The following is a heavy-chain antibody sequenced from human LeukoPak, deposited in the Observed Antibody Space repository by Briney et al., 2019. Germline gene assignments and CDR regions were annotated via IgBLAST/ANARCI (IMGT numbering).Heavy chain of an antibody. CDR1: GFTFSSYW. CDR2: IYSGGST. J-gene: IGHJ3*02. Sequence: GGSLRLSCAASGFTFSSYWMHWVRQAPGKGLVWVSVIYSGGSTYYADSVKGRFTISRDNSKNTLYLQMNSLRAADTAVYYCARDLMDTMIVVVNAFDIWGQGTMVTVSS. V-gene: IGHV3-66*01. D-gene: IGHD3-22*01. CDR3: ARDLMDTMIVVVNAFDI.